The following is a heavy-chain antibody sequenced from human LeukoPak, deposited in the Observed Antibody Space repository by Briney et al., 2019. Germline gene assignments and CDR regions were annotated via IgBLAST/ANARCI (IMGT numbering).Heavy chain of an antibody. J-gene: IGHJ6*02. D-gene: IGHD5-12*01. CDR1: GYTFTSYD. CDR3: ARGLQDTVATDSYYYGMDV. Sequence: ASVKVSCKASGYTFTSYDINWVRQATGQGLEWMGWMNPNSGNTGYAQKLQGRVTMTRNTSISTAYMELSSLRSEDTAVYYCARGLQDTVATDSYYYGMDVWGQGTTVTVSS. V-gene: IGHV1-8*01. CDR2: MNPNSGNT.